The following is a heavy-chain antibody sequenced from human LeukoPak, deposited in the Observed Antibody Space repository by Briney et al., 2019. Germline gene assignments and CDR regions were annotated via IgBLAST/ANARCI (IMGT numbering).Heavy chain of an antibody. Sequence: ASVKVSCKVSGYTLTELSMHWVRQAPGKGLEWMGGFDPEDGETVYAQKFQGRLTMTEDTSTDTAYMELSSLTSDDTAIYHCARGRGWLRLDFWGQGTLVTVSS. J-gene: IGHJ4*02. CDR1: GYTLTELS. D-gene: IGHD5-12*01. V-gene: IGHV1-24*01. CDR2: FDPEDGET. CDR3: ARGRGWLRLDF.